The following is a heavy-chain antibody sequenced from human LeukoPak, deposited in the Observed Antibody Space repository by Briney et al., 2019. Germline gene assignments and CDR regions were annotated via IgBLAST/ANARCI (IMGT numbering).Heavy chain of an antibody. D-gene: IGHD3-22*01. CDR1: GGTFISYT. V-gene: IGHV1-69*02. CDR2: IIPILGIA. Sequence: ASVKVSCKASGGTFISYTISWVRQAPGQGLEWMGRIIPILGIANYAQKFQGRVTITADKSTSTAYMELSSLRSEDTAVYYCARGPLRVGNYYASSGSLWWFDPWGQGTLVTVSS. CDR3: ARGPLRVGNYYASSGSLWWFDP. J-gene: IGHJ5*02.